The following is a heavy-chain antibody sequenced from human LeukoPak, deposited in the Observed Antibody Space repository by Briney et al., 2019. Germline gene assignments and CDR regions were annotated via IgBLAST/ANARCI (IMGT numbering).Heavy chain of an antibody. CDR1: GFTFSSYS. CDR2: ISSSSSYI. V-gene: IGHV3-21*01. CDR3: ARGTFPEVNFDY. J-gene: IGHJ4*02. D-gene: IGHD1-14*01. Sequence: GGSLRLSCAASGFTFSSYSMNWVRQAPGKGLEWVSSISSSSSYIYYADSVKGRFTISRDNAKNSLYLQMNSLRAEDTAVYYCARGTFPEVNFDYWGQGTLVTVSS.